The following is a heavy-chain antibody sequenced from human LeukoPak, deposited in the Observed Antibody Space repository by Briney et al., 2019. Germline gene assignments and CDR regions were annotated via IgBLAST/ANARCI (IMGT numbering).Heavy chain of an antibody. V-gene: IGHV4-39*01. CDR1: GGSISSSSYY. CDR2: IYYSGST. J-gene: IGHJ6*03. Sequence: SETLSLTCTVSGGSISSSSYYWGCVRQPPGKGLECIGSIYYSGSTYYNPSLKSRVTISVDKSKNQFSLKLSSVTAADTAVYYCASLQLNYYYYYMDVWGKGTTVTVSS. D-gene: IGHD5-18*01. CDR3: ASLQLNYYYYYMDV.